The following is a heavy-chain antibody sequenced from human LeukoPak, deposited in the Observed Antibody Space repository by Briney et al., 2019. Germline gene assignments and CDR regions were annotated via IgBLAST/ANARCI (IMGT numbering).Heavy chain of an antibody. Sequence: SETLSLTCTVSGGSISSYYWSWIRQPAGKGLEWIGRIYTSGSTNYNPSLKSRVTMSVDTSKNQFSLKLSSVTAADTAAYYCARVQWFGDHYYFDYWGQGTLVTVSS. CDR2: IYTSGST. V-gene: IGHV4-4*07. J-gene: IGHJ4*02. CDR3: ARVQWFGDHYYFDY. CDR1: GGSISSYY. D-gene: IGHD3-10*01.